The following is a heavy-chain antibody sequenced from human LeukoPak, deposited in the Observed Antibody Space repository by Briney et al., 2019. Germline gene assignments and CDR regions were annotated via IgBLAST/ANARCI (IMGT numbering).Heavy chain of an antibody. V-gene: IGHV4-59*12. CDR3: GVGVT. J-gene: IGHJ3*01. Sequence: SETLSLTCTVSGGSISSYYWSWIRQPPGKGLEWIGYIYYSGSTNYNPSLKSRVTISVDTSKNQFSLKLSSVTAADTAVYYCGVGVTWGQGTMVTVSS. CDR1: GGSISSYY. CDR2: IYYSGST. D-gene: IGHD3-10*01.